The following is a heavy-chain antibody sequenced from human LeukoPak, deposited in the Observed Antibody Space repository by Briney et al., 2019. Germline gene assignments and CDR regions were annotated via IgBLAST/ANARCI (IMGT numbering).Heavy chain of an antibody. V-gene: IGHV1-46*01. Sequence: GASVKVSCKASGYTFTNYNLHWVRQAPGQGLEWMGIINPSGGTTTYAQKFQGRLTVTRDTSTSTVYMELSSLRPEDTAMYYCARGGLGIQASFDYWGQGTLVTVSS. D-gene: IGHD7-27*01. CDR1: GYTFTNYN. CDR2: INPSGGTT. CDR3: ARGGLGIQASFDY. J-gene: IGHJ4*02.